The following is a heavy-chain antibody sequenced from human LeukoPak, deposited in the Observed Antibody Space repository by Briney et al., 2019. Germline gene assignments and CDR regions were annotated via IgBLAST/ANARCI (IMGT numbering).Heavy chain of an antibody. D-gene: IGHD3-16*02. J-gene: IGHJ2*01. V-gene: IGHV3-23*01. Sequence: GGSLRLSCAASGFTFSSYAMSWVRQAPGKGLEWVSAISGSGGSTYYADSVKGRFTISRDNSKNTLYLQLNSLRAEDTAVYYCAKAGNSALRLGELSLHGSWVSYWYFDLWGRGTLVTVSS. CDR2: ISGSGGST. CDR3: AKAGNSALRLGELSLHGSWVSYWYFDL. CDR1: GFTFSSYA.